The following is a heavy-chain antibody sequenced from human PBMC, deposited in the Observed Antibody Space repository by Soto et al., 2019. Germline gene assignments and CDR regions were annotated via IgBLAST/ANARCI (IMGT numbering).Heavy chain of an antibody. CDR1: GGTVSSYT. J-gene: IGHJ3*02. D-gene: IGHD4-17*01. CDR3: AEAPALVYGAASGDFDT. Sequence: SVKVSCKASGGTVSSYTISWVRQAPGQGLEWMGRIIPILGIANYAQKFQGGVTITADKSTSTAYMELSSLRSEDTAVYYCAEAPALVYGAASGDFDTWGQGTMVPVSS. CDR2: IIPILGIA. V-gene: IGHV1-69*02.